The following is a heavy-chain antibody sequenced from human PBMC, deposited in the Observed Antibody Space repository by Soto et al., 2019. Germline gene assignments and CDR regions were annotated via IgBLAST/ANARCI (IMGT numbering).Heavy chain of an antibody. CDR1: GFTFSSYG. J-gene: IGHJ4*02. D-gene: IGHD3-22*01. CDR3: AKDTYYFDSSGYYVFDS. CDR2: ISYDGGNK. V-gene: IGHV3-30*18. Sequence: GGSLRLSCAASGFTFSSYGIHWVRQAPGKGLEWVAVISYDGGNKHYADSVQGRFTISRDNSKNTLYLQMNSLRAEDTAVYYCAKDTYYFDSSGYYVFDSWGQGTLVTVS.